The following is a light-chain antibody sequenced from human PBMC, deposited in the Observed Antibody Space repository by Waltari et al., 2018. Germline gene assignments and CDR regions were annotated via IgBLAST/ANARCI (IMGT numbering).Light chain of an antibody. CDR2: AAS. CDR3: LQDYIFPLT. CDR1: NDVRND. V-gene: IGKV1-6*01. J-gene: IGKJ4*01. Sequence: NSRASNDVRNDLGWSQQKPGKAPRLLIFAASTLQSGVPSRFSGSGSGTDFTLTISSLQPEDFATYFCLQDYIFPLTFGGGTTVEI.